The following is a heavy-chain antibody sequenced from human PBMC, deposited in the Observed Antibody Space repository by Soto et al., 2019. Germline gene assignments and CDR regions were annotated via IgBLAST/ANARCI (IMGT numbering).Heavy chain of an antibody. CDR1: GYSFTSYW. J-gene: IGHJ6*02. V-gene: IGHV5-10-1*01. CDR2: IDPSDSYT. Sequence: GESLKISCKGSGYSFTSYWISWVRQMPGKGLEWMGRIDPSDSYTNYSPSFQGHVTISADKSISTAYLQWSSLKASDTAMYYCARQRARYPVVTVGYYYYYGMDVWGHGTTVTVSS. CDR3: ARQRARYPVVTVGYYYYYGMDV. D-gene: IGHD1-26*01.